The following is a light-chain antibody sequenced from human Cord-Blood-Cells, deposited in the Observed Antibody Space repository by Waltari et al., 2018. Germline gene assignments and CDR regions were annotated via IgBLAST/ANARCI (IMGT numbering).Light chain of an antibody. CDR2: AAS. J-gene: IGKJ3*01. V-gene: IGKV1-39*01. CDR3: QQSYSTPFT. Sequence: DIQMTQSPSSLSASVGDRVTITCRASQSISSYLNWDQQKPGKAPKLPIYAASSLQSGVPSRFSGSGSGTDFTLTISSLQPEDFATYYCQQSYSTPFTFGPGTKVDIK. CDR1: QSISSY.